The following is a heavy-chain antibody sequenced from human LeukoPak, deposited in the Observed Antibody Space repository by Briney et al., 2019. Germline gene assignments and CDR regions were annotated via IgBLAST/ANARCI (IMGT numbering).Heavy chain of an antibody. CDR2: IKSKTDGGTT. Sequence: GGSVRLSCAASGFTFSNAWMNWVRQAPGKGLEWVGRIKSKTDGGTTDYAAPVKGRFTISRDDSKNTLYLQMNSLKTEDTAVYYCTTEVEGYYDYVWGSYRYEGYFDYWGQGTLVTVSS. CDR3: TTEVEGYYDYVWGSYRYEGYFDY. V-gene: IGHV3-15*07. D-gene: IGHD3-16*02. J-gene: IGHJ4*02. CDR1: GFTFSNAW.